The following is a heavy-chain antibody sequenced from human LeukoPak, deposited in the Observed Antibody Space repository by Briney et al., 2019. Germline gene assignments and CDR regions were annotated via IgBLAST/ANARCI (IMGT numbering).Heavy chain of an antibody. D-gene: IGHD1-26*01. CDR3: ARLSSGSYSDFDY. V-gene: IGHV3-21*01. J-gene: IGHJ4*02. CDR2: ISTSSSYI. Sequence: GGSLRLSCAASGFTFNKYTMNWVRQAPGKGLEWVSSISTSSSYIYYADSVKGRFTISRDNAKNSLYLQMNSLRAEDTAVYYCARLSSGSYSDFDYWGQGTLVTVSS. CDR1: GFTFNKYT.